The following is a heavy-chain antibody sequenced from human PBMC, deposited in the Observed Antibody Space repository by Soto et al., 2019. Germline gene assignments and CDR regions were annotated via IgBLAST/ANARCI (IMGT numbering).Heavy chain of an antibody. V-gene: IGHV3-74*01. CDR1: GFTFSDYW. Sequence: EVQLLESGGGLVQPGGSLGLSCAASGFTFSDYWMSLGRQAPGTGLVWVSLMHGNEISANYADSVKGRFTITRDNAKNTLYLQMNSLRVDDTAVYYCVRGSKGWSGMDYWGQGILVTVS. CDR3: VRGSKGWSGMDY. J-gene: IGHJ4*02. CDR2: MHGNEISA. D-gene: IGHD6-19*01.